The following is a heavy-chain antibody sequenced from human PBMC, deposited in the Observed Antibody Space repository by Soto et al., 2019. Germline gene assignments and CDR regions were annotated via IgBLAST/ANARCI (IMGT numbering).Heavy chain of an antibody. Sequence: SETLSLTCSLSGASITSTTYFCAWIRQPPGKGLEWVGSIYYSVKTHYNPSLKSRTTISVDRSRNQFSLQVSSVTAADTAVYYCAKNLPRTRRFDYWGQGNVVT. CDR1: GASITSTTYF. J-gene: IGHJ4*02. CDR3: AKNLPRTRRFDY. V-gene: IGHV4-39*01. CDR2: IYYSVKT.